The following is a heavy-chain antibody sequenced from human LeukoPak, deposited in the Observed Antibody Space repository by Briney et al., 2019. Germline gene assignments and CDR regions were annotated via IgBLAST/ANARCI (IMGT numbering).Heavy chain of an antibody. J-gene: IGHJ4*02. CDR3: ARSLGDD. Sequence: GGYLRLSCEVSGLTFSTYWMTWVRQAPGKGLEWVASINQNGREKYYVDSVKGRFTISRDNAKHSLYLQMNSLRDEDTAVYYCARSLGDDWGQGTLVTVSS. D-gene: IGHD3-16*01. CDR2: INQNGREK. CDR1: GLTFSTYW. V-gene: IGHV3-7*01.